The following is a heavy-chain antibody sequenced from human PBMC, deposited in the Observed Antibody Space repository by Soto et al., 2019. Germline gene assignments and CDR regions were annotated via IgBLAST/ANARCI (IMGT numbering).Heavy chain of an antibody. CDR3: ARGGVDTAMVTFLDY. Sequence: ASVKVSCKASGYTFTSYAMHWVRQAPGQRLEWMGWINAGNGNTKYSQKFQGRVTITRDTSASTAYMELSSLRSEDTAVYYCARGGVDTAMVTFLDYWGQGTLVTVSS. V-gene: IGHV1-3*01. CDR2: INAGNGNT. D-gene: IGHD5-18*01. CDR1: GYTFTSYA. J-gene: IGHJ4*02.